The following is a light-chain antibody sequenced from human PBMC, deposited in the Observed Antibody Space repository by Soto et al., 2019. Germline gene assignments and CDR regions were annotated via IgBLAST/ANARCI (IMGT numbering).Light chain of an antibody. CDR3: QQYSSWSLT. V-gene: IGKV1-5*01. CDR1: QSVSSW. J-gene: IGKJ4*01. CDR2: DAS. Sequence: DVEMTQSPCTLSSSVGDRVTITCRASQSVSSWLAWYQQKPGQAPKLLIYDASSLASGVPYRFSGSGSGTEFTLTISSLQPDDFAAYYCQQYSSWSLTFGGGTKVDIK.